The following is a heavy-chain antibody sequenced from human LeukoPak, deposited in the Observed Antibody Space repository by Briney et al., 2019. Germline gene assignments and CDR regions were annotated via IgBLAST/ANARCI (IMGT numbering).Heavy chain of an antibody. V-gene: IGHV3-23*01. CDR1: GFTFSSYA. Sequence: GGSLRLSCAASGFTFSSYAMSWVRQAPEKGLEWVSGISGSGGSTYHADSVKGRFTISRDNSKNMLYLQMNSLRAEDTAVYYCAKIGRRYDFWTGYYEEEVDYMDVWGKGTTVTVSS. CDR3: AKIGRRYDFWTGYYEEEVDYMDV. CDR2: ISGSGGST. J-gene: IGHJ6*03. D-gene: IGHD3-3*01.